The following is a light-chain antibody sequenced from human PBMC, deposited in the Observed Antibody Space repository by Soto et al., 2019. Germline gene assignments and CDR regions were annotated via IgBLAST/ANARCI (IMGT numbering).Light chain of an antibody. V-gene: IGLV7-46*01. CDR3: LLSYSGASYV. CDR1: TGTVTSGLY. CDR2: DTS. Sequence: QAVVTQEPSLTVSPGGTVTLTCGSSTGTVTSGLYPYWFQQKPGQAPRTLIYDTSNKHSWTPARFSGSLLGGKAALTLSGAQPEDEAEYYCLLSYSGASYVFGTGTKVTVL. J-gene: IGLJ1*01.